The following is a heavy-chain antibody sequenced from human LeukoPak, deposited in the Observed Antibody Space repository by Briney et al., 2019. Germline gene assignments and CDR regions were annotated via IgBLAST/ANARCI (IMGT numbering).Heavy chain of an antibody. Sequence: PSETLSLTCTVSGGSISRYYWSWIRQPAGKGLEWIGRIYTSGSTNYNPSLKSRVTMSVDTSKNQFSLKLSSVTAADTAVYYCARDWLSGGELLDGYAFDIWGQGTMVTVSS. J-gene: IGHJ3*02. D-gene: IGHD1-26*01. V-gene: IGHV4-4*07. CDR1: GGSISRYY. CDR2: IYTSGST. CDR3: ARDWLSGGELLDGYAFDI.